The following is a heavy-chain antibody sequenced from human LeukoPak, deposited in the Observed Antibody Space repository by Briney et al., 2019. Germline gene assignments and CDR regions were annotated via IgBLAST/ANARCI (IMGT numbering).Heavy chain of an antibody. Sequence: GGSLRLSCAASEFSVGSNYMTWVRQAPGKGLEWVSAISGSGGSTYYADSVKGRFTISRDNSKNTLYLQMNSLRAEDTAVYYCAKDENSMVRGVIKNYWGQGTLVTVSS. J-gene: IGHJ4*02. CDR2: ISGSGGST. D-gene: IGHD3-10*01. V-gene: IGHV3-23*01. CDR3: AKDENSMVRGVIKNY. CDR1: EFSVGSNY.